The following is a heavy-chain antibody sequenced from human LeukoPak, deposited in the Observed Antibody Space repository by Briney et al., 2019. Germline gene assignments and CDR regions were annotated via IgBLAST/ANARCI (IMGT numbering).Heavy chain of an antibody. CDR2: INPNSGGT. J-gene: IGHJ5*02. CDR3: ARAGNWNYGDGWFDP. Sequence: ASVKVSCKASGYTFNNYFISWVRQAPGQGLEWMGWINPNSGGTNYAQKFQGRVTMTRDTSISTAYMELSRLRSDDTAVYYCARAGNWNYGDGWFDPWGQGTLVTVSS. V-gene: IGHV1-2*02. CDR1: GYTFNNYF. D-gene: IGHD1-7*01.